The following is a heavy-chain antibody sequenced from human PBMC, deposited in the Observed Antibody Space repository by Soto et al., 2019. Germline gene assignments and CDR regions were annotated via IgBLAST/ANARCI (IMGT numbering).Heavy chain of an antibody. J-gene: IGHJ4*02. V-gene: IGHV3-23*01. CDR3: AKNYYRLPHD. CDR2: IGGSGGSA. D-gene: IGHD3-10*01. CDR1: GFTFSNYA. Sequence: PGGSMRLSCAASGFTFSNYAMNWVRQTPGKGLEWVSTIGGSGGSAYYADSVKGRFTISRDNSKNTLYLQMSSLRAEDTAVYYCAKNYYRLPHDWGQGTLVTVSS.